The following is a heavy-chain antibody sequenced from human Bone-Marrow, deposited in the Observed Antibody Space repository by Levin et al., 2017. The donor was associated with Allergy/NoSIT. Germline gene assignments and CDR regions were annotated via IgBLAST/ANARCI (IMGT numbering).Heavy chain of an antibody. CDR2: IYHTGST. D-gene: IGHD2-15*01. CDR1: GAAVNNGNW. Sequence: SETLSLTCAVSGAAVNNGNWWSWVRQPPGRGLEWIGEIYHTGSTNYNPSLKPRVTISIDKSKNQFSLELASVTAADTAVYYCAREGVVAGIDYWGQGTLVTVSS. CDR3: AREGVVAGIDY. V-gene: IGHV4-4*02. J-gene: IGHJ4*02.